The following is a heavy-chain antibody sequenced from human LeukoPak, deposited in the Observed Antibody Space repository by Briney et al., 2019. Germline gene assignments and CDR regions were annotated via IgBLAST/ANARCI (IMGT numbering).Heavy chain of an antibody. CDR2: IHPSGKT. V-gene: IGHV4-38-2*01. J-gene: IGHJ4*02. D-gene: IGHD3-22*01. Sequence: LETLSLTFVVSGYSIRRDYHWDWVRQPPGKGLEWIGTIHPSGKTDYNPSLKSRLTLSVDTSKNQISLNLTPVTAADTAVYYCAEASYGDIGGYGERDHWGQGTLVTVSS. CDR3: AEASYGDIGGYGERDH. CDR1: GYSIRRDYH.